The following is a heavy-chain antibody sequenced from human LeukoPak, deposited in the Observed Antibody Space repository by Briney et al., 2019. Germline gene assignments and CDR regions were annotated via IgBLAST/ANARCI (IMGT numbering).Heavy chain of an antibody. J-gene: IGHJ1*01. D-gene: IGHD3-10*01. CDR1: GFTFSSYS. CDR3: ARDRYFGA. CDR2: ISSSSSTI. V-gene: IGHV3-48*01. Sequence: GGSLRLSCAASGFTFSSYSMNWVRQAPGKGLEWVSYISSSSSTIYYADSVKGRFTISGDNAKKSLYLQMNSLRVEDTAVYFCARDRYFGAWGQGTLITVSS.